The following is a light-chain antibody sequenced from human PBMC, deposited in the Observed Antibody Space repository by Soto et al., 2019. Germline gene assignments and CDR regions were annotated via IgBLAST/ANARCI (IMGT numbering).Light chain of an antibody. V-gene: IGKV3-20*01. CDR3: QQYGTTRIT. J-gene: IGKJ5*01. CDR1: ERIYSAY. Sequence: EVVLTQSPGTLSLSRGERATLSCRASERIYSAYLGWYQQKPGQAPRLLMYGASNRATGIPDRFSGSGSETDFTLTISRLEPEDFAVYYCQQYGTTRITFGQGTRLEIK. CDR2: GAS.